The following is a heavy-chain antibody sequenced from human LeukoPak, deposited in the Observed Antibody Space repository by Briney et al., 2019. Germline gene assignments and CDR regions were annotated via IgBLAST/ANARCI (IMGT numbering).Heavy chain of an antibody. J-gene: IGHJ4*02. Sequence: ASVKVSCKASGYTFTGYYMYWVRQAPGQGLEWMGWINPNSGGTNYAQKFQGRVTMTRDTSISTAYMELSRLRSDDTAVYYCASGGYSYGYPEYYFDYWGQGTLVTVSS. CDR1: GYTFTGYY. D-gene: IGHD5-18*01. V-gene: IGHV1-2*02. CDR2: INPNSGGT. CDR3: ASGGYSYGYPEYYFDY.